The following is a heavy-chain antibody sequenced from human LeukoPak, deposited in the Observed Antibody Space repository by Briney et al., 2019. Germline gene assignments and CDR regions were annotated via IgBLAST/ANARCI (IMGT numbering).Heavy chain of an antibody. CDR2: IWYDGSNK. D-gene: IGHD5/OR15-5a*01. J-gene: IGHJ5*02. Sequence: GRSLRLSCAASGFTFSSYGMHWVRQAPGKGLEWVAVIWYDGSNKYYADSVKGRFTISRANSKNTLYLQMNSLRAEDTAVYYCARGVIVSDNWFDPWGQGTLVTVSS. CDR1: GFTFSSYG. V-gene: IGHV3-33*01. CDR3: ARGVIVSDNWFDP.